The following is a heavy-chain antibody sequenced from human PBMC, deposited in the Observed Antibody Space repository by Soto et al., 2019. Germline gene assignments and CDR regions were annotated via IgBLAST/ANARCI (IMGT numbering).Heavy chain of an antibody. Sequence: QVYLVQSGAEVKKPGSSVKISCKASGGIFSSNTINWVRQAAGQGVEWMGGMIPLFGTANYAEKFQGRVTITADKSTKTEYMELTSLXXEDTAVYYCASKAACGGDCYAFDSWGQGXLVTVSS. CDR1: GGIFSSNT. V-gene: IGHV1-69*06. CDR2: MIPLFGTA. J-gene: IGHJ4*02. CDR3: ASKAACGGDCYAFDS. D-gene: IGHD2-21*02.